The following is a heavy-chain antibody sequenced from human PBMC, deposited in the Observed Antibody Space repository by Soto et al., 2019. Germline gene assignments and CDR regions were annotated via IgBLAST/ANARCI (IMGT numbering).Heavy chain of an antibody. J-gene: IGHJ6*02. CDR1: GGSISSGDYY. Sequence: SETLSLTCTVSGGSISSGDYYWSWIRQPPGKGLEWIGYIYYSGSTYYNPSLKSRGTISVDKSKNQFSLKLSSVPAADTAVYYCAVTVPLLYGMDVWGPGTTVTVSS. CDR2: IYYSGST. CDR3: AVTVPLLYGMDV. V-gene: IGHV4-30-4*01. D-gene: IGHD4-17*01.